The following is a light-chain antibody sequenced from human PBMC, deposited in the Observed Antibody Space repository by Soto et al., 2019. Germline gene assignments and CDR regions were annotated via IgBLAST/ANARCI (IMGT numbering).Light chain of an antibody. J-gene: IGLJ1*01. CDR2: EVN. CDR1: SGDIGTYNL. Sequence: QSALTQPASVSGSPGQSIAISCTGTSGDIGTYNLVSWYQQHPGKAPKLMISEVNKRPSGVSDRFSGSKSGDTASLTISGLRTEDEADYYCCSFAGSGTGVFRTGTKLTAL. V-gene: IGLV2-23*02. CDR3: CSFAGSGTGV.